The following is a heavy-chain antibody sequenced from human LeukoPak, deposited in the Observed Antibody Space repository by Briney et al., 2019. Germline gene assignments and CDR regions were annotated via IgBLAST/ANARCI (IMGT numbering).Heavy chain of an antibody. CDR3: ASLRPPGTDF. J-gene: IGHJ4*02. V-gene: IGHV4-39*01. D-gene: IGHD1-26*01. CDR2: IYPTGST. CDR1: GVSIGSSTCY. Sequence: SETLSLTCSVTGVSIGSSTCYWGWIRQPPGRGLEWIGSIYPTGSTYYQPSLRSRVTISVAASKNQFSLRLGSVTAADTAVYYCASLRPPGTDFWGLGTLVTVAS.